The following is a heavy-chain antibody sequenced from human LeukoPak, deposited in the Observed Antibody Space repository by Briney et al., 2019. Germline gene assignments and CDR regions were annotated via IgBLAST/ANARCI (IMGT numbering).Heavy chain of an antibody. J-gene: IGHJ4*02. D-gene: IGHD4-23*01. V-gene: IGHV4-61*01. CDR2: IYYSGST. CDR1: GYSISSSYY. Sequence: SETLSLTCTVSGYSISSSYYWSWIRQPPGKGLEWIGYIYYSGSTNYNPSLKSRVTMSVDTSKNQFSLKLSSVTAADTAVYYCARGLTPLDYWGQGTLVTVSS. CDR3: ARGLTPLDY.